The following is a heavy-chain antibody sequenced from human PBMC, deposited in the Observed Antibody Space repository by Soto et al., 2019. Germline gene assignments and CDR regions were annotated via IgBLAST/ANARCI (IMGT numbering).Heavy chain of an antibody. D-gene: IGHD4-17*01. Sequence: QVQLVQSGAEVKKPGSSVKVSCKASGGTFSSYAISWVRQSPGQGLEWMGGIIPIFGTANYAQKFQGRVTITADDSTRTAYMERSSLSSEDTAVYYCARGVYGDYGVFDYWGQGTLVTVSS. CDR2: IIPIFGTA. J-gene: IGHJ4*02. CDR1: GGTFSSYA. V-gene: IGHV1-69*12. CDR3: ARGVYGDYGVFDY.